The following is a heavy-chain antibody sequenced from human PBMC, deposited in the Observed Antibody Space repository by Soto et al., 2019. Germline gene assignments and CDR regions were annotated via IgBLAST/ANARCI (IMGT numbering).Heavy chain of an antibody. CDR3: AKRISSVPSFDY. CDR2: IYHSGST. Sequence: SETLSLTCAVSGGSISSGGYSWSWIRQPPGKGLEWIGYIYHSGSTYYNPSLKSRVTISVDRSKNQFSLNLSSVTAADTAVYYCAKRISSVPSFDYWGQGTLVTVSS. J-gene: IGHJ4*02. CDR1: GGSISSGGYS. V-gene: IGHV4-30-2*01. D-gene: IGHD2-2*01.